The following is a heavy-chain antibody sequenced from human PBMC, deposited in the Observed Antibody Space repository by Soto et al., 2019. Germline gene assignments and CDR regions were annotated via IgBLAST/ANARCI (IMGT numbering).Heavy chain of an antibody. D-gene: IGHD3-10*01. CDR3: AKHPQVLLWFGESRYYGMDV. CDR2: ISGSGGST. CDR1: GFTFSSYA. V-gene: IGHV3-23*01. J-gene: IGHJ6*02. Sequence: GGSLRLSCAASGFTFSSYAMSWVRQAPGKGLEWVSAISGSGGSTYYADSVKGRFTISRDNSKNMLYLQMNSLRAEDTAVYYCAKHPQVLLWFGESRYYGMDVWGQGTTVTSP.